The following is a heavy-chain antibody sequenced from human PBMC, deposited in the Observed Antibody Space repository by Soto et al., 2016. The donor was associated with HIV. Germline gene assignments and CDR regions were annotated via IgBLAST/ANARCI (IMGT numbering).Heavy chain of an antibody. D-gene: IGHD3-10*01. J-gene: IGHJ4*02. CDR3: TTGGDGVRGVINFDY. CDR2: IRSKSDGGTA. V-gene: IGHV3-15*01. Sequence: EVQLVESGGGLVKPGGSLRLSCAASGFTFSKAWMSWVRQAPGKGLEWVGRIRSKSDGGTAVYAAPVKDRFIISRDDSKNTLYLQMNSLKTEDTAVYYCTTGGDGVRGVINFDYWGQGTLVSVSS. CDR1: GFTFSKAW.